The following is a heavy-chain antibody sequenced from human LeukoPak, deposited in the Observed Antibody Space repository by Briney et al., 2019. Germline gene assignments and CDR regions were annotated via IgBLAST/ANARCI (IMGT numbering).Heavy chain of an antibody. CDR3: AVGAKASYYFDY. CDR2: INHSGST. V-gene: IGHV4-34*01. J-gene: IGHJ4*02. D-gene: IGHD1-26*01. CDR1: GGSFSGYY. Sequence: SETLSLTCAVYGGSFSGYYWSWIRQPPGKGLEWIGEINHSGSTNYNPSLKSRVTISVETAKTQFSLKLSSVTAADTAVYYCAVGAKASYYFDYWGQGTLVTVSS.